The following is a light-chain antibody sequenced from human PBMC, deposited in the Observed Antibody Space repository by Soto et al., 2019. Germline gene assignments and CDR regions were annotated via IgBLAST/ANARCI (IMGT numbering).Light chain of an antibody. J-gene: IGKJ2*01. CDR1: QSLSSE. Sequence: EIVMTQSPATLYVSPGESATLSCRASQSLSSELDWYQQKPGQPPRLLIYGASTKATGVPARFTGSGSGSDFTRTISGLQSEDFAVYYCQQGHNWPLTFGQATRLEI. V-gene: IGKV3-15*01. CDR3: QQGHNWPLT. CDR2: GAS.